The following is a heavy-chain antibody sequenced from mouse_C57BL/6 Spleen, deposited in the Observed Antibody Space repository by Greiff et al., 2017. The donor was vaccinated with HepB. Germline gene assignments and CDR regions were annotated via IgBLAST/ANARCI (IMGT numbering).Heavy chain of an antibody. J-gene: IGHJ2*01. CDR1: GYTFTSYW. D-gene: IGHD2-5*01. CDR3: ARKGAYYSNYVDFDY. CDR2: IYPGSGST. Sequence: QVQLKQPGAELVKPGASVKMSCKASGYTFTSYWITWVKQRPGQGLEWIGDIYPGSGSTNYNEKFKSKATLTVDTSSSTAYMQLSSLTSEDSAVYYCARKGAYYSNYVDFDYWGQGTTLTVSS. V-gene: IGHV1-55*01.